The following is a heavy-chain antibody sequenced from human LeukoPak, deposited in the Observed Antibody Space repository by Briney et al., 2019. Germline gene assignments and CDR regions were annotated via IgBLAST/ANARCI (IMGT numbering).Heavy chain of an antibody. Sequence: GGSLRLSCADSGFTFSSYAMSWVRQAPGKGLEWVSYISSSSSTIYYADSVKGRFTTSRDNAKNSLYLQMNSLRAEDTAVYYCARDDVYDFWSGYSLSNYYYYGMDVWGQGTTVTVSS. CDR1: GFTFSSYA. D-gene: IGHD3-3*01. J-gene: IGHJ6*02. V-gene: IGHV3-48*01. CDR3: ARDDVYDFWSGYSLSNYYYYGMDV. CDR2: ISSSSSTI.